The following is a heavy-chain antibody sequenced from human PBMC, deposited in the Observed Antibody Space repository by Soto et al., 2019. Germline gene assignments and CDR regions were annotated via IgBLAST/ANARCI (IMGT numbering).Heavy chain of an antibody. CDR1: GFPFTTYG. V-gene: IGHV3-30*03. D-gene: IGHD3-10*01. CDR3: VGGQYYFDY. J-gene: IGHJ4*02. CDR2: ISYDGSNT. Sequence: QVQLVESGGGVVQPGRSLRLSCAASGFPFTTYGMHWVREGPGKGLEWVAVISYDGSNTYYADSVKGRFTISRDNSKNTLYLQMNSLSPEDTALYYGVGGQYYFDYRGQGTLVTVSS.